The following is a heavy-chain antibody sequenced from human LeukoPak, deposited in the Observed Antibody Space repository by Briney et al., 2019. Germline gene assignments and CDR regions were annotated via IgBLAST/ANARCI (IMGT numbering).Heavy chain of an antibody. J-gene: IGHJ6*02. Sequence: GASVKVSCKASGYTFTSYGISWVRQAPGQGLEWMGWISAYNGNTNYAQKLQGRVTMTTDTSTSTAYMELRSLRSDDTAVYYCARDSGYCSGGSCYYYYGMDVWGQGTTVTVSS. CDR3: ARDSGYCSGGSCYYYYGMDV. V-gene: IGHV1-18*01. D-gene: IGHD2-15*01. CDR1: GYTFTSYG. CDR2: ISAYNGNT.